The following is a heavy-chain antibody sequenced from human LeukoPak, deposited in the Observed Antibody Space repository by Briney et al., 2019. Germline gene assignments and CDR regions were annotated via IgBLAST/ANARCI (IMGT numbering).Heavy chain of an antibody. CDR1: GFSFSSYA. CDR2: ISGSGDNT. V-gene: IGHV3-23*01. D-gene: IGHD6-19*01. J-gene: IGHJ4*02. CDR3: AKRSGYTTGWFFDF. Sequence: GGSLRLSCAASGFSFSSYAMSWVRQAPGKGLEWVSSISGSGDNTYYAESVKGRFTISRDNSKNTLFLQMNSLRAEDTAVFYCAKRSGYTTGWFFDFWGQGTLVTISS.